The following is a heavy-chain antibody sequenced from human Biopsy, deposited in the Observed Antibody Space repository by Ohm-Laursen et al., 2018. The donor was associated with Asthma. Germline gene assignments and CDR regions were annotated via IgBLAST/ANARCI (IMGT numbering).Heavy chain of an antibody. V-gene: IGHV1-69*13. CDR3: ARKAGSCISRTCYSLDF. D-gene: IGHD2-2*01. Sequence: ASVKVSCKSLGGTFNTYVIGWVRQAPGQGLEWMGGINSVFGTTTYPQKFQDRVTITAVDSTSTVYMELSSLRPEDTAVYYCARKAGSCISRTCYSLDFWGQGTLVTVSS. CDR2: INSVFGTT. J-gene: IGHJ4*02. CDR1: GGTFNTYV.